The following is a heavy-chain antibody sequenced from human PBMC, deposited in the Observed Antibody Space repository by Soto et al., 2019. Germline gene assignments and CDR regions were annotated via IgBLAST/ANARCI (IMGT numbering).Heavy chain of an antibody. CDR3: AGMSREVAVAGSSKYYYGMDV. CDR1: CGSFSGYY. CDR2: INHSGST. D-gene: IGHD6-19*01. Sequence: SETLSLTCAVYCGSFSGYYWSWIRQPPGKGLEWIGEINHSGSTNYNPSLKSRVTISVDTSKNQFSLKLSSVTAADTAVYYCAGMSREVAVAGSSKYYYGMDVWGQGTTVTVSS. J-gene: IGHJ6*02. V-gene: IGHV4-34*01.